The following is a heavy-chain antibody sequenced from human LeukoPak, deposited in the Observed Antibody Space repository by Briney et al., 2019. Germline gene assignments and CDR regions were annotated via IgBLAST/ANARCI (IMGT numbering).Heavy chain of an antibody. D-gene: IGHD6-13*01. J-gene: IGHJ4*02. V-gene: IGHV3-7*01. CDR1: GFTFSSYW. Sequence: PGGSLRLSCAASGFTFSSYWMSWVRQAPGKGLEWEANIKQDGSEKYYVDSVKGRFTISRDNAKNSLYLQMNSLRAEDTAVYYCARDLGSSSWYQRGGYFDYWGQGTLVTVSS. CDR3: ARDLGSSSWYQRGGYFDY. CDR2: IKQDGSEK.